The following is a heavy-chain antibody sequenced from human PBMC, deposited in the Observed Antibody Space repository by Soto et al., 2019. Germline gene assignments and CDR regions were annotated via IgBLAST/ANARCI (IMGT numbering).Heavy chain of an antibody. CDR3: ARGVYCSSTSCYWGMDV. J-gene: IGHJ6*02. Sequence: PSETLSLTCAVYGGSFSGYYWSWIRQPPGKGLEWIGEINHGGTTNYNPSLKSRVTLSVDTSKNQFSLKLSSVTAAHTAVYYCARGVYCSSTSCYWGMDVWGQGTTVTVSS. D-gene: IGHD2-2*01. CDR1: GGSFSGYY. V-gene: IGHV4-34*01. CDR2: INHGGTT.